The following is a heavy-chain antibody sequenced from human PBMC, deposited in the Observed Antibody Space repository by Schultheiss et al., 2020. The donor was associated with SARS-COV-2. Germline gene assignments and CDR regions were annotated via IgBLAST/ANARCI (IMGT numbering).Heavy chain of an antibody. CDR1: GFTFSGSA. J-gene: IGHJ4*02. Sequence: GESLKISCAASGFTFSGSAMHWVRQASGKGLEWVGRIRSKANSYATAYAASVKGRFTISRDDSKNTAYLQMNSLKTEDTAVYYCTRPSVVPAAMGYWGQGTLVTVSS. D-gene: IGHD2-2*01. CDR3: TRPSVVPAAMGY. V-gene: IGHV3-73*01. CDR2: IRSKANSYAT.